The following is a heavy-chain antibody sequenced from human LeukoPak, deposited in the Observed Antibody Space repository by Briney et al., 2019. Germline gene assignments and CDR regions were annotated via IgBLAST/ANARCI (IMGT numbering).Heavy chain of an antibody. Sequence: SETLSLTCAVYGGSFSGYYWSWSRQPPGKGLEWIGEINHSGSTSYNPSLKSRVTISVDTSKNQFSLKLSSVTAADTAVYYCARGLVVRGVMPRAHFDYWGQGTLVTVSS. V-gene: IGHV4-34*01. CDR3: ARGLVVRGVMPRAHFDY. CDR2: INHSGST. D-gene: IGHD3-10*01. J-gene: IGHJ4*02. CDR1: GGSFSGYY.